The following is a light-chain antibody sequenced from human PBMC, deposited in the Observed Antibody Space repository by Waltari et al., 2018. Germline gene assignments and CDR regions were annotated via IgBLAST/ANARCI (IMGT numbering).Light chain of an antibody. CDR3: QQSYSTLQT. J-gene: IGKJ1*01. V-gene: IGKV1-39*01. CDR1: QSISSY. CDR2: AAS. Sequence: DIQMTQSPSSLSASVGDRVTITCRASQSISSYLNWYKQKPGKSPTLLIYAASSLQSGVPSRFSGSGSGTDFTLTISSLQPEDFATYYCQQSYSTLQTFGQGTKVEIK.